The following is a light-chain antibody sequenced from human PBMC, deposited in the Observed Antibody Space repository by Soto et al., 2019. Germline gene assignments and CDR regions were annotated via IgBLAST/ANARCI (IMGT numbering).Light chain of an antibody. CDR1: ESISRDY. V-gene: IGKV3-20*01. Sequence: EIVLTQSPGTLSLSPGQRATLSCRASESISRDYLAWYQQRLGQAPRLLIYGASSGATGIPDRFSASGSGTDFTLTISRLEPEDFAVYYCQQYGRSPFTFGPGTKVDIK. CDR2: GAS. J-gene: IGKJ3*01. CDR3: QQYGRSPFT.